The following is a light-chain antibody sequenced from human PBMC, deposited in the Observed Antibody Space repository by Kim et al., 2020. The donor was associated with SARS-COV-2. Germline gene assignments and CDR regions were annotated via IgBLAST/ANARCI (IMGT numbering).Light chain of an antibody. J-gene: IGLJ2*01. V-gene: IGLV1-51*01. Sequence: GQKVTISCSGSGPNTGNNSISWYQRVPGTAPKLLIYDSKKRPSGIPDRFSGSKFGTSATLGITGLLTGDEADYFCGTWDSSLSAGVFGGGTQLTVL. CDR2: DSK. CDR1: GPNTGNNS. CDR3: GTWDSSLSAGV.